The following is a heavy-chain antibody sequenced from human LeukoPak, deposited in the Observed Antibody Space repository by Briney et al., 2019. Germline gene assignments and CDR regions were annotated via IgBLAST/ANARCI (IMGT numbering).Heavy chain of an antibody. Sequence: SVKVSCKASGGTFSRFTISWVRQAPGQGFEWMGGITPIFGTANFAQKSQGRVSITADGSTSTAFMELSSLRSEDTAVYYCAREWGLESSGYYYAYWGQGTLVTVSS. CDR3: AREWGLESSGYYYAY. J-gene: IGHJ4*02. CDR1: GGTFSRFT. V-gene: IGHV1-69*13. CDR2: ITPIFGTA. D-gene: IGHD3-22*01.